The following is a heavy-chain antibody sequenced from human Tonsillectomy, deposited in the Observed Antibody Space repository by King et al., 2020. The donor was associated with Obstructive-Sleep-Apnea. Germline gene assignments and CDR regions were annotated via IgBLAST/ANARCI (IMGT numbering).Heavy chain of an antibody. CDR2: LSNGNTDI. D-gene: IGHD6-13*01. CDR1: GFTFSDYY. CDR3: ARNFLGYSSSWYLPPLDY. J-gene: IGHJ4*02. V-gene: IGHV3-11*06. Sequence: VQLVESGGGLVKPGGSLRISCAASGFTFSDYYMSWIRQAPGKGLEWGSYLSNGNTDIDYKESVKGRFTISRDNAKNSLSLQMSSLRAEDTAVYYCARNFLGYSSSWYLPPLDYWGRGTLVTVSS.